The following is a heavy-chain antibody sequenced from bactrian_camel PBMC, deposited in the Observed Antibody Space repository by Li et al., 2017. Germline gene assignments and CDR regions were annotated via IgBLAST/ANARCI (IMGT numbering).Heavy chain of an antibody. CDR1: GLTDGTIC. Sequence: HVQLVESGGGSVQAGGSLRLSCAASGLTDGTICMGWFRQAPGKEREGVARIATGSGNTYYADSVKSRFTISQDNAKNTVYLQMNSLNFEDTAMYYCAAVFNGGGRVTAIHLLGIMSSPRITHHYWGQGTQVTVS. J-gene: IGHJ4*01. CDR3: AAVFNGGGRVTAIHLLGIMSSPRITHHY. D-gene: IGHD3*01. CDR2: IATGSGNT. V-gene: IGHV3S1*01.